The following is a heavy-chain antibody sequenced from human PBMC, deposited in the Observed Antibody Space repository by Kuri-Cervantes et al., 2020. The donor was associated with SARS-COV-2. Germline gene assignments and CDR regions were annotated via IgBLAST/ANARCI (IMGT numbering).Heavy chain of an antibody. V-gene: IGHV3-30-3*01. CDR1: GFTFSSYA. Sequence: GGSLRLSCAASGFTFSSYAMHWVRRAPGKGLEWVAVISYDGSNKYYADSVKGRFTISRDNSKNTLYLQMNSLRAEDTAVYYCARETELGTDYWGQGTLVTVSS. CDR2: ISYDGSNK. J-gene: IGHJ4*02. CDR3: ARETELGTDY. D-gene: IGHD7-27*01.